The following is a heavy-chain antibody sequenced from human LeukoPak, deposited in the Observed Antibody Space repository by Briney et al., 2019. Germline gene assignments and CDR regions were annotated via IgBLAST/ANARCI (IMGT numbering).Heavy chain of an antibody. CDR3: ARHLYSYDSSGYFDMVSAPFDY. CDR1: GYSFTSYW. D-gene: IGHD3-22*01. Sequence: GESLKISCKGSGYSFTSYWIGWVRQMPGKGLEWMGIIYPGDSDTRYSPSFQGQVTISADKSISTAYLQWSSLKASDTAMYYCARHLYSYDSSGYFDMVSAPFDYWGQGTLVTVSS. V-gene: IGHV5-51*01. J-gene: IGHJ4*02. CDR2: IYPGDSDT.